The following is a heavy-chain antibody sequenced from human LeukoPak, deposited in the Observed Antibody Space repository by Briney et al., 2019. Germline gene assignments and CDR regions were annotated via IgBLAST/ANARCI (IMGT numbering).Heavy chain of an antibody. V-gene: IGHV3-13*01. J-gene: IGHJ2*01. CDR2: IDAAGDT. Sequence: GGSLRLSCAASGFTFTKAWMSWVRQPSGRGLEWVSAIDAAGDTNYPDSVKGRIAISRENAKNSLYLQMNSLRVGDTAVYYCARRAYGDYGRWYYDLWGRGTLVTVSS. D-gene: IGHD4-17*01. CDR3: ARRAYGDYGRWYYDL. CDR1: GFTFTKAW.